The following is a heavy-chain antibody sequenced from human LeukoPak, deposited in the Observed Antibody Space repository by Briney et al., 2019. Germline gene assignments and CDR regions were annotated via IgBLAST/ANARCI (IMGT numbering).Heavy chain of an antibody. D-gene: IGHD2-2*01. CDR3: ARGEDCSSTSCRNDY. CDR1: GGSISTYY. Sequence: SETLSLTCSVSGGSISTYYWSWIRQTPGKGLEQIGYIYNSGSTNYNPSLEGRVTMSIDTSKNQFSLKLSSVTAADTAVYYCARGEDCSSTSCRNDYWGQGTLVTVSS. J-gene: IGHJ4*02. CDR2: IYNSGST. V-gene: IGHV4-59*01.